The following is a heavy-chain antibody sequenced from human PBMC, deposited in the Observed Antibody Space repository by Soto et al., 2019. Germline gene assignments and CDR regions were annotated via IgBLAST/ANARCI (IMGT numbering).Heavy chain of an antibody. V-gene: IGHV6-1*01. CDR3: AIDFNAAADEPDAFXI. Sequence: SQTLSLTCAISGDSVSSNSAAWNWIRQSPSRGFEWLGRTYYRSKWYNDYAVSVKSRITINPDTSKNQFSLQLNSVTPEDTAVYYCAIDFNAAADEPDAFXIWGQGTMVTVS. J-gene: IGHJ3*02. D-gene: IGHD6-13*01. CDR1: GDSVSSNSAA. CDR2: TYYRSKWYN.